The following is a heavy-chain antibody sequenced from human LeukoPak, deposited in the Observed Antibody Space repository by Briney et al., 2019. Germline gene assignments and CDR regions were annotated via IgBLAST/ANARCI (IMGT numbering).Heavy chain of an antibody. CDR2: IYTSGSP. Sequence: SETLSLTCTVSGGSISSYYWSWIRQPPGKGLEWIGYIYTSGSPNYTPSLKSRGHISVDTSKNQFSLKLSPVTAAEPAVYYCARLEYYRGDPDYYFDYWGQGTLVTVSS. CDR3: ARLEYYRGDPDYYFDY. CDR1: GGSISSYY. V-gene: IGHV4-4*09. J-gene: IGHJ4*02. D-gene: IGHD2/OR15-2a*01.